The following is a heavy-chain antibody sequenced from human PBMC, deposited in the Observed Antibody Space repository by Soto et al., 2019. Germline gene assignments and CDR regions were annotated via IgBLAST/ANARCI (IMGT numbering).Heavy chain of an antibody. CDR1: GGSISSYY. CDR2: IYYSGST. D-gene: IGHD5-12*01. V-gene: IGHV4-59*01. J-gene: IGHJ3*02. Sequence: PSETLSLTCTVSGGSISSYYWSWIRQPPGKGLEWIGYIYYSGSTNYNPSLKSRVTISVDTSKNQFSLKLSSVTAADTAVYYCARVGVEMAPITGVAFDIWGQGTMVTVSS. CDR3: ARVGVEMAPITGVAFDI.